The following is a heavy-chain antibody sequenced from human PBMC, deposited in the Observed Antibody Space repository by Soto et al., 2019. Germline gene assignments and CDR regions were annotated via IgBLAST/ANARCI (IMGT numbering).Heavy chain of an antibody. CDR1: GCTFSDYY. V-gene: IGHV3-11*06. J-gene: IGHJ4*02. CDR3: VRESRTDEDGYDARGYYFDY. Sequence: QVQLVESGGGLVKPGGSLRLACAASGCTFSDYYMSWVRQAPGKGLEWVSFISLGDSYKKTADSVKGRFTISRDNAQNALYLQMNSLRAEDTGLYYCVRESRTDEDGYDARGYYFDYWGQGTLVTVSS. CDR2: ISLGDSYK. D-gene: IGHD5-12*01.